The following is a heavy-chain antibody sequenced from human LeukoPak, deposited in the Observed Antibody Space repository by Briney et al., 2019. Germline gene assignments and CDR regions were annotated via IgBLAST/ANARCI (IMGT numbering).Heavy chain of an antibody. J-gene: IGHJ3*01. CDR3: ARKGGGGLGFDL. D-gene: IGHD3-16*01. CDR2: SSSSGSYI. V-gene: IGHV3-21*01. Sequence: PGGSLRLSCAASGFTFSSYSMNWVRQAPGKGLEWVSSSSSSGSYIYYADSVRGRFTISRDNAKNSLYLQMNSLRAEHTAWYYWARKGGGGLGFDLWGQGTMVTVSS. CDR1: GFTFSSYS.